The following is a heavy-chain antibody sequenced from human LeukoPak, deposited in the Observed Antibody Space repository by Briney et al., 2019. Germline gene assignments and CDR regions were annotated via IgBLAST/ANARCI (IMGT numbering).Heavy chain of an antibody. Sequence: ASVKVSCKASGGTFSKYAINWLRQAPGQGFQWMGGIIPFFGTKKYAQKFRARVTFSADDSTTTAYMELSGLRSDDTAVYYCARGLDGKSYWYFDLWGRGTLVTVSS. CDR1: GGTFSKYA. V-gene: IGHV1-69*13. J-gene: IGHJ2*01. CDR2: IIPFFGTK. D-gene: IGHD5-24*01. CDR3: ARGLDGKSYWYFDL.